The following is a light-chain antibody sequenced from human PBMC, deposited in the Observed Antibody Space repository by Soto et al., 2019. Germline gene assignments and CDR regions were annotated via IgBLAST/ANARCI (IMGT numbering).Light chain of an antibody. J-gene: IGKJ1*01. CDR1: QSISRW. CDR2: DAS. V-gene: IGKV1-5*01. Sequence: DLQMTQSPSTLSASVGDRVTITCRASQSISRWLAWYQQKPGKAPKVLIYDASNLESGVPSRFSGSGSGTEFTLTISSLQPDDFAAYYCQQYDIHSTFGQGTKVEIE. CDR3: QQYDIHST.